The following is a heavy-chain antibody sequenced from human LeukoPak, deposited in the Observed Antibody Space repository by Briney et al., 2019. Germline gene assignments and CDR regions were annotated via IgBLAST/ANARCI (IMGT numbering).Heavy chain of an antibody. J-gene: IGHJ4*02. CDR1: SGSISSSSYY. Sequence: SETLSLTCTVSSGSISSSSYYWGWIRQPPGKGLEWTGSIYYSGSTYYNPSLKSRVTISVDTSNNQLSLMLTSVTAADTAVYYCARHPLPREYSSSWSLRGQGTLVTVSS. D-gene: IGHD6-13*01. CDR2: IYYSGST. CDR3: ARHPLPREYSSSWSL. V-gene: IGHV4-39*01.